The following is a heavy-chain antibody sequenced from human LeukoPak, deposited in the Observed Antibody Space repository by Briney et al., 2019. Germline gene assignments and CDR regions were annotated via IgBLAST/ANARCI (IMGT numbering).Heavy chain of an antibody. D-gene: IGHD6-6*01. Sequence: SETLSLTCAVSGGSIGSGGYSWSWIRQPPGKGLEWIGYIYHSGSTYYNPSLKSRVTISVDRSKNQFSLKLSSVTAADTAVYYCARRELVGWFDPWGQGTLVTVSS. CDR3: ARRELVGWFDP. J-gene: IGHJ5*02. CDR2: IYHSGST. CDR1: GGSIGSGGYS. V-gene: IGHV4-30-2*01.